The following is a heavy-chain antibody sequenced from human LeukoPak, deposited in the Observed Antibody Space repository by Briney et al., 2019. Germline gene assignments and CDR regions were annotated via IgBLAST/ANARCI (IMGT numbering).Heavy chain of an antibody. V-gene: IGHV4-61*02. J-gene: IGHJ3*02. CDR2: IYTSGST. D-gene: IGHD3-3*01. CDR3: ARDSNPNYDFWSGYLARFAFDI. CDR1: GGSISSGSYY. Sequence: PSQTLSLTCTVSGGSISSGSYYWSWIRQPAGKGLEWIGRIYTSGSTNYNPSLKSRVTISVHTSKNQFSLKLSSVTAADTAVYYCARDSNPNYDFWSGYLARFAFDIWGQGTMVTVSS.